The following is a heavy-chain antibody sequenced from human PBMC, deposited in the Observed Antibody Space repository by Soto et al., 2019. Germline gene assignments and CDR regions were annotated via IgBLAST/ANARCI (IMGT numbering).Heavy chain of an antibody. V-gene: IGHV1-18*01. CDR3: ARDPTLSDYGDFRPFFDY. D-gene: IGHD4-17*01. J-gene: IGHJ4*02. CDR1: GYTFTSYG. Sequence: ASVKVSCKASGYTFTSYGISWVRQAPGQGLEWMGWISAYNGNTNYAQKLQGRVTMTTDTSTSTAYMELRSLRSDDTAVYYCARDPTLSDYGDFRPFFDYWSQGTLVT. CDR2: ISAYNGNT.